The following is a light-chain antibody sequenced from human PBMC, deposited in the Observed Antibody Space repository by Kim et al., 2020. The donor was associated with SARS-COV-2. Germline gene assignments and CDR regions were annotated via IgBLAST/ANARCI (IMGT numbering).Light chain of an antibody. J-gene: IGKJ4*01. CDR2: AAS. CDR1: QVFGNY. CDR3: QKYNSAPLT. Sequence: AALEDRVTIHCRASQVFGNYLARYQQKPGKVPKLLIYAASTLQSGVPSRFSGGGSGTDFTLPISSLQPEDVATYYCQKYNSAPLTFGGGTKVDIK. V-gene: IGKV1-27*01.